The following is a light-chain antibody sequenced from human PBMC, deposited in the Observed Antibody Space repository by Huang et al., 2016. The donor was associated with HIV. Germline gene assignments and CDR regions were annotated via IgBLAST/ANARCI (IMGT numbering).Light chain of an antibody. CDR2: KAS. Sequence: DIQMTQSPSTLSASVGDRVTITCRASQSISDYLAWYQQKPGEAPNLLIYKASSLEGGVPPRFSGSGSGTEFTLTISSLQADDVATYYCQQYNNYSWTFGQGTLVEIK. V-gene: IGKV1-5*03. CDR1: QSISDY. J-gene: IGKJ1*01. CDR3: QQYNNYSWT.